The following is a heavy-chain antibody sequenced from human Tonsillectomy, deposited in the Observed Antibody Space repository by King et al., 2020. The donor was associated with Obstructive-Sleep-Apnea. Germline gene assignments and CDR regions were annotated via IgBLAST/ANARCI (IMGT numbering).Heavy chain of an antibody. J-gene: IGHJ4*02. CDR2: IYPGDSDT. CDR1: GYSFTSYW. V-gene: IGHV5-51*01. Sequence: EVQLVESGAEVKKPGESLKISCKGSGYSFTSYWIGWVRQMPGKGLEWMGIIYPGDSDTRYSPSFQGQVTISADKSISTAYLQWSSLKASDTAMAYCARQRPSCSSTSCSDYWGQGTLVTVSS. D-gene: IGHD2-2*01. CDR3: ARQRPSCSSTSCSDY.